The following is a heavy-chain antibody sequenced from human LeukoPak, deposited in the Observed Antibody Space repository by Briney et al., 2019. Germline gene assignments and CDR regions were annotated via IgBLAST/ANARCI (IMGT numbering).Heavy chain of an antibody. Sequence: SQTLSLTCTVSGGSISSGSYYWSWIRQPAGKGLEWIGRIYTSWSTNYNPSLKSRVTISVDTSKNQFSLKLSSVTAADTAVYYCARVPLEWLFEGRYYYYYYYMDVWGKGTTVTVSS. D-gene: IGHD3-3*01. V-gene: IGHV4-61*02. CDR3: ARVPLEWLFEGRYYYYYYYMDV. CDR2: IYTSWST. J-gene: IGHJ6*03. CDR1: GGSISSGSYY.